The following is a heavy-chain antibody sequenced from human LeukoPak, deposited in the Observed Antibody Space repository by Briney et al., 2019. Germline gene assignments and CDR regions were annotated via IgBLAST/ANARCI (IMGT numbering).Heavy chain of an antibody. J-gene: IGHJ5*02. V-gene: IGHV4-59*01. Sequence: SETLSLTCIVSGGSISSDYWSWIRQPPGKGLEWIGHIYYSGSTNYNPSLKSRVTISVDTSKNQFSLKLSSVTAADTAIYYCARGGYYGSGNDFRFDPWGQGTLVTVSS. CDR1: GGSISSDY. D-gene: IGHD3-10*01. CDR2: IYYSGST. CDR3: ARGGYYGSGNDFRFDP.